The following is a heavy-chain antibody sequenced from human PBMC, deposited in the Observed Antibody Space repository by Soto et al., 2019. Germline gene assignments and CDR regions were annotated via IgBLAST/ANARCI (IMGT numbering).Heavy chain of an antibody. Sequence: EVQLVESGGGLVQPGRSLRLSCAASGFTFDDYAMHWVRQAPGKGLEWVSGISWNSYSIGYADSVKGRFTISRDNAEDSLYLQMNSLRAEDTALYYCSRDKMGATADYWGQGSLVTVSS. J-gene: IGHJ4*02. CDR3: SRDKMGATADY. CDR2: ISWNSYSI. CDR1: GFTFDDYA. V-gene: IGHV3-9*01. D-gene: IGHD1-26*01.